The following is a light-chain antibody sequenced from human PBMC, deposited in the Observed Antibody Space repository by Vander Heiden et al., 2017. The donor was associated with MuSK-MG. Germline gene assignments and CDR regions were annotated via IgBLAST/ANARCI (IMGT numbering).Light chain of an antibody. CDR1: SSDVGGYNY. V-gene: IGLV2-14*03. CDR2: DVS. CDR3: SAYTSSNTYV. J-gene: IGLJ1*01. Sequence: QSALTQPASVSGSPGQSITISCTGTSSDVGGYNYVSWYQHHPGKAPKFMIYDVSNRPAGVSNRFSGSKSGTTASLTISGLKDEDEADYYCSAYTSSNTYVFGTGTKVTV.